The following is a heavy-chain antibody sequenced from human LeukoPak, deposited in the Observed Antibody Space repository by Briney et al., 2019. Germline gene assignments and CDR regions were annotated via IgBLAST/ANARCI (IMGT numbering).Heavy chain of an antibody. Sequence: GVSLRLSCAASGFTFSIYGMHWVRQAPGKGLEWVAVIWYDGSNKYYADSVKGRFTISRDNSKNTLYLQMNSLRAEDTAVYYCARGGDILTGYYNPRGMDVWGKGTTVTVSS. CDR3: ARGGDILTGYYNPRGMDV. D-gene: IGHD3-9*01. J-gene: IGHJ6*04. CDR2: IWYDGSNK. CDR1: GFTFSIYG. V-gene: IGHV3-33*01.